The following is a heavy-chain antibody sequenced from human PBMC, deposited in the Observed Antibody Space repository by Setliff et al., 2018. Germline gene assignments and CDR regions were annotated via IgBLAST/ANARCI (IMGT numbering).Heavy chain of an antibody. V-gene: IGHV3-30*02. J-gene: IGHJ4*02. CDR3: AKVKKPLIRGSGFDY. Sequence: GGSLRLSCVASGFAFSTYGMHWVRQAPGRGLEWVASIRYDGSYKQYDDSVKGRFTISRDNSESTLDLQMNSLRVEDTALYYCAKVKKPLIRGSGFDYWGRGTLVTVSS. CDR2: IRYDGSYK. D-gene: IGHD2-8*01. CDR1: GFAFSTYG.